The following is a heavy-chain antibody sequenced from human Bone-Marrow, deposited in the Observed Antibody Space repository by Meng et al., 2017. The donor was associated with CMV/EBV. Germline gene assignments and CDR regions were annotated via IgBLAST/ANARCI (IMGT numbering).Heavy chain of an antibody. D-gene: IGHD6-6*01. J-gene: IGHJ5*02. CDR1: YTFTNYD. CDR3: ARVARIAARPVGNWFDP. CDR2: INPNTGNT. V-gene: IGHV1-8*03. Sequence: YTFTNYDINGVRQATGQALEWMGWINPNTGNTDYAQRFQGRVTIFRNTSITTTYMELSSLRSDDTAVYYCARVARIAARPVGNWFDPWGQGTLVTVSS.